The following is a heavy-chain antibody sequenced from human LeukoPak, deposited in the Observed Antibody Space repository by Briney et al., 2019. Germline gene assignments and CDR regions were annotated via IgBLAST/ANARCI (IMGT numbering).Heavy chain of an antibody. J-gene: IGHJ4*02. D-gene: IGHD5-18*01. Sequence: GGALRLSCAASRFTFSSYIMNAVGQAAGKGLEWVSYISSSSSTIYYADSVKGRFIISRDNAKNSLYLQMNSLRDEDTAVYYRARYVGYGDYWGQGTLVTVSS. CDR2: ISSSSSTI. CDR1: RFTFSSYI. V-gene: IGHV3-48*02. CDR3: ARYVGYGDY.